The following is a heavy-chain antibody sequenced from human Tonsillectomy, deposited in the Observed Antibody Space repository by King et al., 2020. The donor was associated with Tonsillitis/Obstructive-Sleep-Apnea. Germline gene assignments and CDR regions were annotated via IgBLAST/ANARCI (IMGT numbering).Heavy chain of an antibody. Sequence: VQLVESGGGVVQPGRSLRLSCAASGFTFSNCGMEWVRQAPGKGMEWGEVIWYDGSKKYYAVSVKGRFTISRDDSKNTVYLQLNNLRAEDTAVYYCARDGGPNWSDGKLHFDYWGQGTLVTVSS. V-gene: IGHV3-33*01. J-gene: IGHJ4*02. CDR3: ARDGGPNWSDGKLHFDY. CDR2: IWYDGSKK. D-gene: IGHD1-20*01. CDR1: GFTFSNCG.